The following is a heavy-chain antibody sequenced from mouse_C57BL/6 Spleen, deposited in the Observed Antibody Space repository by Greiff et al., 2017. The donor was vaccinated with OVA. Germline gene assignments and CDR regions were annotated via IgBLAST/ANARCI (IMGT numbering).Heavy chain of an antibody. Sequence: EVQVVESGGGLVKPGGSLKLSCAASGFTFSDYGMHWVRQAPEKGLEWVAYISSGSSTIYYADTVKGRFTISRDNAKNTLFLQMTSLRSEDTAMYYCAKACYSNFYAMDYWGQGTSVTVSS. D-gene: IGHD2-5*01. V-gene: IGHV5-17*01. CDR1: GFTFSDYG. J-gene: IGHJ4*01. CDR2: ISSGSSTI. CDR3: AKACYSNFYAMDY.